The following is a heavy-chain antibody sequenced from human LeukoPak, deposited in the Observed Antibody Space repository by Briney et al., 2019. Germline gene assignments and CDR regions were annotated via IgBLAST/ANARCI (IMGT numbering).Heavy chain of an antibody. CDR2: IWYDGSNK. CDR1: GFTFSSYG. Sequence: GGSLRLSCAASGFTFSSYGMHWVRQAPGKGLEWVAVIWYDGSNKYYADSVKGRFTISRDNSKNTLYLQMNSLRAEDTAVYYCAKSGHRCSGSSTSCYTGDFDYWGQGALVTVSS. J-gene: IGHJ4*02. V-gene: IGHV3-33*06. CDR3: AKSGHRCSGSSTSCYTGDFDY. D-gene: IGHD2-2*02.